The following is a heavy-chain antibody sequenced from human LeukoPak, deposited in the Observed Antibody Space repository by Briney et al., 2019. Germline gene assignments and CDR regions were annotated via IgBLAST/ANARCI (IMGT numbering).Heavy chain of an antibody. Sequence: SETLSLTCTVSGASISSYYWSWIRQPPGKGLEWIAYIYYSGDTNYNPSLKSRVTISVDTSKNQFSLKLSSVTAADTAVYYCASVYSSSYYGMDVWGQGTTVTVSS. CDR2: IYYSGDT. CDR1: GASISSYY. D-gene: IGHD6-6*01. J-gene: IGHJ6*02. V-gene: IGHV4-59*01. CDR3: ASVYSSSYYGMDV.